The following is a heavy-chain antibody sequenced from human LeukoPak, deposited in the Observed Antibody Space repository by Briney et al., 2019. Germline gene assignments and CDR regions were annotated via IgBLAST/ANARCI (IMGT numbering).Heavy chain of an antibody. D-gene: IGHD1-26*01. V-gene: IGHV1-2*02. CDR2: INPNSGGT. CDR1: GYIFTSYN. CDR3: AREKGGSAYYYYYYMDV. Sequence: ASVKVSCKASGYIFTSYNINWVRQAPGQGLEWMGWINPNSGGTNYAQKFQGRVTMTRDTSISTAYMELSRLRSDDTAVYYCAREKGGSAYYYYYYMDVWGKGTTVTVSS. J-gene: IGHJ6*03.